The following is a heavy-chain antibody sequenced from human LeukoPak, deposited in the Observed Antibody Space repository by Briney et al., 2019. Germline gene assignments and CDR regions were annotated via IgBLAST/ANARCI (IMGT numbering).Heavy chain of an antibody. D-gene: IGHD7-27*01. V-gene: IGHV4-39*07. J-gene: IGHJ6*03. CDR3: ARQSNWGLYYYYYYMDV. Sequence: ASETLSLTCTVSGGSISSSSYYRGWIRQPPGKGLEWIGSIYYSGSTYYNPSLKSRVTISVDTSKNQFSLKLSSVTAADTAVYYCARQSNWGLYYYYYYMDVWGKGTTVTVSS. CDR1: GGSISSSSYY. CDR2: IYYSGST.